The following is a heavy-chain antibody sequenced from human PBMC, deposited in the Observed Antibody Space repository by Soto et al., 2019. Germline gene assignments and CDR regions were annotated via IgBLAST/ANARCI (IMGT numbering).Heavy chain of an antibody. CDR3: ARGGQDFWSGPFDY. J-gene: IGHJ4*02. D-gene: IGHD3-3*01. Sequence: SETLSLTCTVSGGSISNYFCNWIPHPAGKGLEWIGRIDNSGSTNYNPSLKSRVTMSADTSRNQFSLKLNSVTAADTAVYYCARGGQDFWSGPFDYWGQGAQVTVSS. CDR2: IDNSGST. V-gene: IGHV4-4*07. CDR1: GGSISNYF.